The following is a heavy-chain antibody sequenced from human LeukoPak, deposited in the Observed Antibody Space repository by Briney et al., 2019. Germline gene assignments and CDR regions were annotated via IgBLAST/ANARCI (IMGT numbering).Heavy chain of an antibody. V-gene: IGHV1-18*01. J-gene: IGHJ6*02. Sequence: GASVTVSFTASGYTFTFYGITWVRQAPGQGLEWMGWISTYNGNTNYAQKVQGRVTMTTDTSTSTAYMELTNLRSDDTAVYYCARTGTYGSEAYYYGMDVWGQGTTVTVS. D-gene: IGHD3-10*01. CDR2: ISTYNGNT. CDR3: ARTGTYGSEAYYYGMDV. CDR1: GYTFTFYG.